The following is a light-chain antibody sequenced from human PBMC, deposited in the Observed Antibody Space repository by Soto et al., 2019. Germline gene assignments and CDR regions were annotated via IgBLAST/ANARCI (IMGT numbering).Light chain of an antibody. V-gene: IGKV1-17*01. J-gene: IGKJ4*01. CDR3: LQHNSYPLT. CDR1: QGIRND. CDR2: SVY. Sequence: DIQMTQSPSSLSASVGDRVTITCRASQGIRNDLGWYQQKPGKAPKRLIYSVYSLQSGVPSRFRGSRTGTDITLTVSSLQPEDFATYYCLQHNSYPLTFGGGTNVKIK.